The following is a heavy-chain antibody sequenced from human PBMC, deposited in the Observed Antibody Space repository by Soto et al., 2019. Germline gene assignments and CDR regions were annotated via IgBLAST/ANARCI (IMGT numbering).Heavy chain of an antibody. CDR2: ISGSGGTT. Sequence: GGSLRLSCAASGFSFSNYAMTWVRQAPGKGPEWVSIISGSGGTTDYADSVKGRFTTSRDNSKSTLYLQMNSLRAEDTALYYCAKDHYDSSGYSPFDFWGQGTLVTVSS. D-gene: IGHD3-22*01. CDR1: GFSFSNYA. J-gene: IGHJ4*02. V-gene: IGHV3-23*01. CDR3: AKDHYDSSGYSPFDF.